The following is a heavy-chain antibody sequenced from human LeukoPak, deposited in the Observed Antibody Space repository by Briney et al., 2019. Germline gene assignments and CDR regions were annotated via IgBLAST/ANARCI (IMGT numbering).Heavy chain of an antibody. CDR2: IYYSGST. CDR1: GGSISSSSYY. Sequence: SETLSLTCTVSGGSISSSSYYWGWNRQPPGKGLEWIGSIYYSGSTYYNPSLKSRVTISVDTSKNQFSLKLSSVTAADTAVYYCARGGRDYDFWSGYSGGNWFDPWGQGTLVTVSS. CDR3: ARGGRDYDFWSGYSGGNWFDP. J-gene: IGHJ5*02. D-gene: IGHD3-3*01. V-gene: IGHV4-39*07.